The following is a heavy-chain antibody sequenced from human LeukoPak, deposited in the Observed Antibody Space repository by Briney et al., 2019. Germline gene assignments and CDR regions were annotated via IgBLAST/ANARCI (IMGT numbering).Heavy chain of an antibody. CDR3: ATISRIVVVPAAISANGFDP. V-gene: IGHV4-34*01. J-gene: IGHJ5*02. CDR1: GGSFSGYY. D-gene: IGHD2-2*01. Sequence: SETLSLTCAVYGGSFSGYYWSWIRRPPGKGLEWIGEINHSGSTNYNPSLKSRVTISVDTSKNQFSLKLSSVTAADTAVYYCATISRIVVVPAAISANGFDPWGQGTLVTVSS. CDR2: INHSGST.